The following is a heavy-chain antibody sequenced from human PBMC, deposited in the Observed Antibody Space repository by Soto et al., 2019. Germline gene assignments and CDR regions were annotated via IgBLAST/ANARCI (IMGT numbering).Heavy chain of an antibody. CDR1: GFTFSTYA. D-gene: IGHD2-8*01. Sequence: GGSLRLSCAASGFTFSTYAMHWVRQAPGKGLEWVAVISYDGSNKYYADSVKGRFTISRDNSQNTLYLQMNSLRAEDTAVYYCACVKGRDCSDGVRRSHDGFGLWGQGTMVTV. CDR3: ACVKGRDCSDGVRRSHDGFGL. CDR2: ISYDGSNK. J-gene: IGHJ3*01. V-gene: IGHV3-30-3*01.